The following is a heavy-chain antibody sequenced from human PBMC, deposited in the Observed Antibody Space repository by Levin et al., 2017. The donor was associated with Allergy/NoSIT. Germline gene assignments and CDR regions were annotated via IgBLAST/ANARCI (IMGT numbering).Heavy chain of an antibody. V-gene: IGHV1-2*02. J-gene: IGHJ4*02. CDR1: GYTFTDYY. Sequence: VASVKVSCKASGYTFTDYYIHWVRQAPGQGLEWMGGINPNIGGTNYAQKFQGRVTMTRDTSISTAYMELSRLRSDDTAFYYCASGAQEFDYWGQGTLVTVSS. D-gene: IGHD3-16*01. CDR2: INPNIGGT. CDR3: ASGAQEFDY.